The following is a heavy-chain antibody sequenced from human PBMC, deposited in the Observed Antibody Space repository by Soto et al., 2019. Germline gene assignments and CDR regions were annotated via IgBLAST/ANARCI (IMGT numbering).Heavy chain of an antibody. Sequence: QLQLHESGPGLVKPSENLSLTCNVSGDSIGRFYWSWIRQSAGKGLEWIGRVYSTGGVTYNPALKGRVTISLDRSNNHVSLEMNSVTAADTAVYFCARDLSGTGLDIWGRGTRVSVSS. CDR2: VYSTGGV. CDR1: GDSIGRFY. D-gene: IGHD1-26*01. V-gene: IGHV4-4*07. J-gene: IGHJ6*02. CDR3: ARDLSGTGLDI.